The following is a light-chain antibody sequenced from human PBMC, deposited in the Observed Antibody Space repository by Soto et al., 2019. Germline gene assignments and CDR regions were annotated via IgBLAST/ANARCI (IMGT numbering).Light chain of an antibody. CDR3: HQLSNWSRT. Sequence: ASQSVSSNLAWYQQKPGQAPRLLIYGASTRATGIPARFSGSWSGTEYTLTICGLGPDDVPVYCSHQLSNWSRTFRRGTRLEIK. V-gene: IGKV3-11*01. CDR1: QSVSSN. J-gene: IGKJ5*01. CDR2: GAS.